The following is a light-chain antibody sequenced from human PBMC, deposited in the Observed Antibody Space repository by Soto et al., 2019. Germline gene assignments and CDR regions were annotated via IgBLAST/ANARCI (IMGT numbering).Light chain of an antibody. CDR2: EGF. V-gene: IGLV2-23*01. CDR1: SSYFGNYNL. J-gene: IGLJ3*02. CDR3: FSYATNTTFWA. Sequence: QSVRTQPASVSGSPGQSITISCTGTSSYFGNYNLVSWYLQYPGKAPKLLIYEGFKRPSGVSDRFSGSKLGDTASLTISGLQAEDEADYYCFSYATNTTFWAFGGGTKLTVL.